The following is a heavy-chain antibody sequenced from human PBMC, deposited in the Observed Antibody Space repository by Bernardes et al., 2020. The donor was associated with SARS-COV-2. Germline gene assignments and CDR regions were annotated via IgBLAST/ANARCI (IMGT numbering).Heavy chain of an antibody. CDR1: DGSIRRYS. CDR3: ARQAKYYYAFDV. J-gene: IGHJ6*02. CDR2: LYDSETT. V-gene: IGHV4-59*12. Sequence: ETLSLTCSVSDGSIRRYSWSWIRQSPGRGLEWIGLIGHLYDSETTRFSPSLKSRASISIDTSKSQFSLRLDSVTTADTAVYFCARQAKYYYAFDVWGQGTAVTVSS.